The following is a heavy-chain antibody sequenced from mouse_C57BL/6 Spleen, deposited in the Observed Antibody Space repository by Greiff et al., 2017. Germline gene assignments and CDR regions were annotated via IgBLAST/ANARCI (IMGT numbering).Heavy chain of an antibody. Sequence: QVQLQQPGAELVKPGASVKMSCKASGYTFTSYWITWVKQRPGQGLEWIGDIYPGSGSTNNNEKFKSKATLTVDTSSSTSYMQLSSLTSEDSAVYYCARGDDDYYAMDYWGQGTSVTVSS. CDR3: ARGDDDYYAMDY. J-gene: IGHJ4*01. CDR2: IYPGSGST. V-gene: IGHV1-55*01. D-gene: IGHD2-12*01. CDR1: GYTFTSYW.